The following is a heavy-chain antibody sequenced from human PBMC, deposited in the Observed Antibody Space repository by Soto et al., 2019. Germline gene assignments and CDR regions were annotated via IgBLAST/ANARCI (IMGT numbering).Heavy chain of an antibody. D-gene: IGHD6-19*01. Sequence: QVQLVQSGAEVQKPGSSVKVSCKASGGTFSSYTISWVRQAPGQGLEWMGRIIPILGIANYAQKFQGRVTITADKSTSTAYMELSSLRSEDTAVYYCARAGYSSGSPLLDYWGQGTLVTVSS. J-gene: IGHJ4*02. CDR2: IIPILGIA. CDR1: GGTFSSYT. CDR3: ARAGYSSGSPLLDY. V-gene: IGHV1-69*02.